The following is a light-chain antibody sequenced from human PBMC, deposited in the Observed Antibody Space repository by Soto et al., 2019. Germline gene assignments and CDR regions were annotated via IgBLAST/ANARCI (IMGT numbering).Light chain of an antibody. CDR1: ESVSSPY. CDR2: GAS. V-gene: IGKV3-20*01. CDR3: QQFGSSWT. Sequence: EIVLTQSPGTLSLSPGEIATLSCRASESVSSPYLAWYQQKPGQAPRLLIHGASSRATGIPDRFSGSGSGTDFTLTISRLEPEDFAVYYCQQFGSSWTFGQGTKVEIK. J-gene: IGKJ1*01.